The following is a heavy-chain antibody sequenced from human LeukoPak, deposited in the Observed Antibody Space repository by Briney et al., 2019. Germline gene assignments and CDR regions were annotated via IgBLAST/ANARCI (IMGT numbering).Heavy chain of an antibody. CDR3: ARFWDGAGSNDAFDI. J-gene: IGHJ3*02. CDR2: IIPILGIA. CDR1: GGTFSSYA. Sequence: GASVKVSCKASGGTFSSYAISWVRQAPGQGLEWMGRIIPILGIANYAQKFQGRVTITADKSTSTAYMELRSLRSDDTAVYYCARFWDGAGSNDAFDIWGQGTMVTVSS. D-gene: IGHD6-19*01. V-gene: IGHV1-69*04.